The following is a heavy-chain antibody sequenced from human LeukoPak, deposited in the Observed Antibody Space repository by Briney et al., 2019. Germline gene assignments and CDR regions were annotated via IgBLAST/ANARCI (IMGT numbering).Heavy chain of an antibody. CDR1: GFTFSSYG. V-gene: IGHV3-30*18. CDR3: AKDRGDGYNWESYSGFDS. CDR2: ISYDGSNK. D-gene: IGHD5-24*01. J-gene: IGHJ4*02. Sequence: PGRSLRLSCAASGFTFSSYGMQWVRQAPGKGLEWVAVISYDGSNKWYADSVRGRFTVSRDNSQNTLSLQMNSLRPEDTAVYYCAKDRGDGYNWESYSGFDSWGQGTLVTVSS.